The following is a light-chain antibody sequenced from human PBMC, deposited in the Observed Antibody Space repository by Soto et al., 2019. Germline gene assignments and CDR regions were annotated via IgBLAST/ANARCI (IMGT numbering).Light chain of an antibody. CDR3: QHYGSLVLT. V-gene: IGKV3-20*01. CDR1: QSVSSTY. Sequence: EIVLTQSPGTLSLSPGERATHSCRASQSVSSTYLAWYQQTPGQAPRLLIYGASSRATGIPDRFSGSGSGTDFTLTISRLEPEDFAVYYCQHYGSLVLTFGGGTKVEIK. CDR2: GAS. J-gene: IGKJ4*01.